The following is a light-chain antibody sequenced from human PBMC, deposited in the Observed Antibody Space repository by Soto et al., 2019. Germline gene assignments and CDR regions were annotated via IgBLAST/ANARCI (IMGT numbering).Light chain of an antibody. J-gene: IGKJ1*01. CDR2: AAS. Sequence: DIQMTQSPSSLSASVGDRVTITCRASQSISNYLNWYQQKPGKAPKLLIYAASSLQSGVPSRFSGSGSGTDFTLTNSSLQPEDFATYYCQQSYSNPWTFGQGTKVEMK. CDR3: QQSYSNPWT. CDR1: QSISNY. V-gene: IGKV1-39*01.